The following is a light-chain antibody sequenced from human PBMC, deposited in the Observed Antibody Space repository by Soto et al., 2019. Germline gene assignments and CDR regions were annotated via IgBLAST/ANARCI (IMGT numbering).Light chain of an antibody. CDR2: AAS. J-gene: IGKJ2*01. CDR3: QQSYSTPHYT. V-gene: IGKV1-39*01. CDR1: QSISSF. Sequence: DIQMTQSPSSLSASVGDRVTITCRASQSISSFLNWYQQKPGKAPKLLIYAASSLQSGVPSRFSGSGSGTDFTLTISSLQPEDFATYYCQQSYSTPHYTFGQGTKLDIK.